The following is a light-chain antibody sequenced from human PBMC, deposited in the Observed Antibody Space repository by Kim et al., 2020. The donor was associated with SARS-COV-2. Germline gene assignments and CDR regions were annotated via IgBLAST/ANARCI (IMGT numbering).Light chain of an antibody. Sequence: GDRVTITCRASQRISTYVNWYQQKPGKAPKVLIYAASNLQSGVPSRFSGGGSGTDFTLTISSLQPEDFATYSCQQTYNTPWTFGQGTKVDIK. CDR2: AAS. V-gene: IGKV1-39*01. CDR3: QQTYNTPWT. J-gene: IGKJ1*01. CDR1: QRISTY.